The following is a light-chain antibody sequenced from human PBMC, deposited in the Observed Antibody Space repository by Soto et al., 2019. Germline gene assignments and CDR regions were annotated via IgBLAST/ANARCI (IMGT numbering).Light chain of an antibody. V-gene: IGKV1-5*03. J-gene: IGKJ1*01. CDR1: QTISSW. CDR2: KAS. CDR3: QHYNSYSEA. Sequence: DIQMTQSPSTLSGSVGDRVTITCRASQTISSWLAWYQQKPGKAPKLLIYKASTLKSGVLSRFSGRGSGTEFTLTLSSLQPDDFATYYCQHYNSYSEAFGQGTKVELK.